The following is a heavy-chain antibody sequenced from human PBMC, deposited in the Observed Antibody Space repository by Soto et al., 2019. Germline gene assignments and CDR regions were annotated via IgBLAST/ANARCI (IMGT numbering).Heavy chain of an antibody. J-gene: IGHJ3*02. Sequence: GGSLRLSCAASGFTFSSYWMSWVRQAPGKGLEWVANIKQDGSEKYYVDSVKGRFTISRDNAKNSPYLQMNSLRAEDTAVYYCARGPYYYDSSGYWVEGAFDIWGQGTMVTVSS. V-gene: IGHV3-7*03. CDR1: GFTFSSYW. CDR3: ARGPYYYDSSGYWVEGAFDI. D-gene: IGHD3-22*01. CDR2: IKQDGSEK.